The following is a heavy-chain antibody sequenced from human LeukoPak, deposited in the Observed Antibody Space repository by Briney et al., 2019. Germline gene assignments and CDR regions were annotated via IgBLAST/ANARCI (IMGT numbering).Heavy chain of an antibody. V-gene: IGHV3-53*01. Sequence: PGGSLRLSCAASGFTVSSNYMSWVRQAPGKGLEWVSVIYSGGSTCYADSVKGRFTISRDNSKNTLYLQMNSLRAEDTAVYYCARESTVGPGYSGSGLDVWGKGTTVTISS. CDR2: IYSGGST. CDR1: GFTVSSNY. J-gene: IGHJ6*04. D-gene: IGHD6-13*01. CDR3: ARESTVGPGYSGSGLDV.